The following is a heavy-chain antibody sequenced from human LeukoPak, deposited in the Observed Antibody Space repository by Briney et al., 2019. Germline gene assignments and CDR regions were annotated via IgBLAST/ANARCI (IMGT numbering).Heavy chain of an antibody. CDR1: GGSISINSYY. J-gene: IGHJ6*02. CDR2: IYTSGST. D-gene: IGHD2-2*01. CDR3: TRGASPGGMDV. Sequence: SETLSLTCTLSGGSISINSYYWNWIRQPAGKGLDWIGRIYTSGSTNYNPSLKSRVTMSLDTSKNQFSLKLRSVTAADTAVYYCTRGASPGGMDVWGQGTTVTVSS. V-gene: IGHV4-61*02.